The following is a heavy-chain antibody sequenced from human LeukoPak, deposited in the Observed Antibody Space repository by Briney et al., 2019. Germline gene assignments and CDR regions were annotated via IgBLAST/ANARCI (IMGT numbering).Heavy chain of an antibody. D-gene: IGHD4/OR15-4a*01. CDR1: GFTFTRYG. V-gene: IGHV3-48*02. CDR2: ISGSTSAV. Sequence: GGSLRLSCAASGFTFTRYGMGWVRQAPGKGLEWVSYISGSTSAVYYADSVRGRFTISRDNAKNSLYLQMNSLRDDDTAVYYCARRERQSANYYYFDYWGQGTLVTVSS. CDR3: ARRERQSANYYYFDY. J-gene: IGHJ4*02.